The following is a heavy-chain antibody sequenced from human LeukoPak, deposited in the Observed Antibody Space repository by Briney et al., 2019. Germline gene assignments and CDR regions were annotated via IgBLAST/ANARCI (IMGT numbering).Heavy chain of an antibody. J-gene: IGHJ4*02. CDR1: GGSISSYY. CDR3: ARLQDHGFFDY. V-gene: IGHV4-59*08. CDR2: IYYSGST. Sequence: SETLSLTCTVSGGSISSYYWSWIRQPPGKGLEWIGYIYYSGSTNYNPSLKSRVTISVDTSKNQFSLKLSSVTAADTAAYYCARLQDHGFFDYWGQGTLVTVSS. D-gene: IGHD1-14*01.